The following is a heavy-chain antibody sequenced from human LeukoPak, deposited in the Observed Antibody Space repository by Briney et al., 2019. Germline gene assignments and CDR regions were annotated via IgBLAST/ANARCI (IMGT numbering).Heavy chain of an antibody. Sequence: SETLSLTCTVSGGSISSYYWSWIRQPPGKGLEWIGYIYYSGSTNYNPSLKSRVTISVDTSKNQFSLKLSSVTAADTAVYYCARVFTIFGVAQYYMDVWGKGTTVTVSS. CDR1: GGSISSYY. CDR3: ARVFTIFGVAQYYMDV. CDR2: IYYSGST. J-gene: IGHJ6*03. D-gene: IGHD3-3*01. V-gene: IGHV4-59*01.